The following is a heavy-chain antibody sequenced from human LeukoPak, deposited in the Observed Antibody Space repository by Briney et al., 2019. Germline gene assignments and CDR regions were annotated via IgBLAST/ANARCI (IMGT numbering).Heavy chain of an antibody. CDR3: VGEEYGTGSYYKSSD. J-gene: IGHJ4*02. D-gene: IGHD3-10*01. Sequence: KPSETLSLTCIVSDGSNSSDSFYWGWIRQPPGKGLEWIGSLYYTGSYTGTTYYNPSLESRVTVSVDTSKNLCSLKLTSVTAADTALYYCVGEEYGTGSYYKSSDWGQGTLVTVSS. V-gene: IGHV4-39*01. CDR1: DGSNSSDSFY. CDR2: LYYTGSYTGTT.